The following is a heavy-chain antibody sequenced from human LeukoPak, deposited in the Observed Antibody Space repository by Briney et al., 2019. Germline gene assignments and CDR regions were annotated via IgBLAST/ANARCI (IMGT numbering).Heavy chain of an antibody. CDR2: ISGGGITT. J-gene: IGHJ4*02. D-gene: IGHD6-19*01. CDR1: GFTFSSYA. CDR3: PRQSYASGWNPFDY. V-gene: IGHV3-23*01. Sequence: GGSLRLSCAASGFTFSSYAMSWVRQAPGKGLEWVSTISGGGITTYYADSAKGRFTISRDNSKNTMFLQMNSLRADDTAVYYCPRQSYASGWNPFDYWGQGILVTVSS.